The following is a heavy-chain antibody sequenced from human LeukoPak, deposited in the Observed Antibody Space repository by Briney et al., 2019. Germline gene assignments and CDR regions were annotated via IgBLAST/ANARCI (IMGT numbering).Heavy chain of an antibody. Sequence: GGSLRLSCAASGFLVNDYGMHWVRQTPGKGPEWVAAMRFDGNTKYYVDSVKGRFTISRDTSKNTLFLQMNSLRDEDTATYYCAKDKGNQQLYALDVWGQGTTVSVSS. V-gene: IGHV3-30*02. CDR2: MRFDGNTK. CDR1: GFLVNDYG. J-gene: IGHJ6*02. CDR3: AKDKGNQQLYALDV. D-gene: IGHD1-1*01.